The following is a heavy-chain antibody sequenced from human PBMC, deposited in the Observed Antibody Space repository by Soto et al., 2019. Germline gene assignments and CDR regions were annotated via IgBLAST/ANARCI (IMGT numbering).Heavy chain of an antibody. CDR1: GFTFSSYA. Sequence: PGGSLRLSCAASGFTFSSYAMHWVRQAPGKGLEWVAVISYDGSNKYYADSVKGRFTISRDNSKNTLYLQMNSLRAEDTAVYYCARDRYYYDSSGHYYFDYWGQGTLVTVSS. V-gene: IGHV3-30-3*01. CDR3: ARDRYYYDSSGHYYFDY. CDR2: ISYDGSNK. D-gene: IGHD3-22*01. J-gene: IGHJ4*02.